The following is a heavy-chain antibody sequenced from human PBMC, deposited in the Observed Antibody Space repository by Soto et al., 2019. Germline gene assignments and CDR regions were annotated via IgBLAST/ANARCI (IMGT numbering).Heavy chain of an antibody. CDR1: GFTFSSHW. Sequence: EVQLVESGGGLVQPGGSLRLSCAASGFTFSSHWLHWVRQTPGEGLVSVSRINPDASDADYADSVKGRFTISRDNAKSKLYLDMNSLRAEDTGVYYCARPKTMVYSAFDTWGQGTMVTVSS. J-gene: IGHJ3*02. D-gene: IGHD2-8*01. V-gene: IGHV3-74*01. CDR2: INPDASDA. CDR3: ARPKTMVYSAFDT.